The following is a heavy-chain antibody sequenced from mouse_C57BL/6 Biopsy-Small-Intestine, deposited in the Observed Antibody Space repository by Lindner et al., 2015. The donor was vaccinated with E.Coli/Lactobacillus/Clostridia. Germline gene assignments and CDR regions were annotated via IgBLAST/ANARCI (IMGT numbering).Heavy chain of an antibody. J-gene: IGHJ3*01. V-gene: IGHV1-14*01. Sequence: VQLQESGPELVKPGASVKMSCKASGYTFTNYAMHWVKQKPGQGLEWIGYINPYNDGTKYNEKFKGKATVTSDKSSRTAYMELSSLTSEDSAVYYCVRGWGSYDATLTGAYWGQGTLVTVSA. D-gene: IGHD2-3*01. CDR2: INPYNDGT. CDR1: GYTFTNYA. CDR3: VRGWGSYDATLTGAY.